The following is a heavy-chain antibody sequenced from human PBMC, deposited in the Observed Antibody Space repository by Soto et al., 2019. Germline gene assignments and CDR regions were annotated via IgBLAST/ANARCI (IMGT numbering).Heavy chain of an antibody. Sequence: SETLSLTCAVYGGSFSGYYWSWIRQPPGKGLEWIGEINHSGSTNYNPSLKSRVTISVDTSKNQFSLKLSSVTAADTAVYYCARFGGLITMVRGVINPYYFDYWGQGTLVTVSS. D-gene: IGHD3-10*01. J-gene: IGHJ4*02. CDR3: ARFGGLITMVRGVINPYYFDY. CDR2: INHSGST. CDR1: GGSFSGYY. V-gene: IGHV4-34*01.